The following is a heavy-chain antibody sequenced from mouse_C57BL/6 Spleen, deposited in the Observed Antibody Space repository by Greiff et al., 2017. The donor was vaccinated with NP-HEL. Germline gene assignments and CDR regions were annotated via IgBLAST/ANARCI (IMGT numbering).Heavy chain of an antibody. V-gene: IGHV2-9-1*01. J-gene: IGHJ1*03. CDR2: IWTGGGT. Sequence: VMLVESGPGLVAPSQSLSITCTVSGFSLTSYAISWVRQPPGKGLEWLGVIWTGGGTNYNSALKSRLSISKDNSKSQVFLKMNSLQTDDTARYYCARKTYYDYDGEVGWYFDVWGTGTTVTVSS. CDR1: GFSLTSYA. CDR3: ARKTYYDYDGEVGWYFDV. D-gene: IGHD2-4*01.